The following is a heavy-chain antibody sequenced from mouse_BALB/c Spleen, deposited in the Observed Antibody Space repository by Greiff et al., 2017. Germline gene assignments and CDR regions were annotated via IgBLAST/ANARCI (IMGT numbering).Heavy chain of an antibody. CDR2: INPDSSTI. CDR1: GFDFSRYW. V-gene: IGHV4-1*02. J-gene: IGHJ4*01. D-gene: IGHD1-1*01. CDR3: ARRGNLLRNYAMDY. Sequence: EVKLVESGGGLVQPGGSLKLSCAASGFDFSRYWMSWVRQAPGKGLEWIGEINPDSSTINYTPSLKDKFIISRDNAKNTLYLQMSKVRSEDTALYYCARRGNLLRNYAMDYWGQGTSVTVSS.